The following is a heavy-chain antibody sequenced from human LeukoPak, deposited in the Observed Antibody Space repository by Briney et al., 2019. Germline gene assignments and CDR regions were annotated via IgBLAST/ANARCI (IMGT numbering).Heavy chain of an antibody. CDR2: VRYDGSIK. D-gene: IGHD3-22*01. J-gene: IGHJ4*02. V-gene: IGHV3-30*02. CDR1: GFTFSSYG. Sequence: PGGSLRLSCAASGFTFSSYGMHWVRQAPGKGLEWVAFVRYDGSIKYYADSVKGRFTISRDNSKTTLYLQMDSLRAEDTAVYYCAPPVASGFNRNDYWGQGTLVTVSP. CDR3: APPVASGFNRNDY.